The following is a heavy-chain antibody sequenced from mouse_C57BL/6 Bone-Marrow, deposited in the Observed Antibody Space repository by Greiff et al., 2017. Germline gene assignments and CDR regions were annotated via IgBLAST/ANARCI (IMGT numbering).Heavy chain of an antibody. V-gene: IGHV1-4*01. J-gene: IGHJ3*01. CDR3: ARLLRLAWFAY. D-gene: IGHD1-2*01. CDR2: INPSSGYT. CDR1: GYTFTSYT. Sequence: QVQLKQSGAELARPGASVKMSCKASGYTFTSYTMHWVKQRPGQGLEWIGYINPSSGYTKYNQKFKDKATLTADKSSSTAYVQLSSLTSEDSAVYYCARLLRLAWFAYWGQGTLVTGSA.